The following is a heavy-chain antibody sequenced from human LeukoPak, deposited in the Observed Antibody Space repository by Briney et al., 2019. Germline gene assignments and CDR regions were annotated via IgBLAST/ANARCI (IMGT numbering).Heavy chain of an antibody. J-gene: IGHJ6*03. CDR2: IKSKTDGGTA. Sequence: GGSLRLSCAASGFTFSNYWMSWVRQAPGKGLEWVGRIKSKTDGGTADYAAPVRGRFTMWRDDARSALYLQMISLQTEDTAVYYCTPDLMDVWGKGTTVTVSS. CDR1: GFTFSNYW. CDR3: TPDLMDV. V-gene: IGHV3-15*01.